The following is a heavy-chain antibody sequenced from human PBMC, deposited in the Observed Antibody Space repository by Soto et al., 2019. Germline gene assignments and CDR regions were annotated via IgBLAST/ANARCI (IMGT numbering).Heavy chain of an antibody. Sequence: QVQLVQSGAEVKKPGASVKVSCTASGYTFTGYYMHWVRQAPGQGLEWMGWINPNSGGTNYAQKFQGWVTMTRDTSISTAYLELSRLRSDDTAVYYCARDLSQSGQLLCFDYCGQGTLVTVSS. D-gene: IGHD2-2*01. J-gene: IGHJ4*02. CDR2: INPNSGGT. V-gene: IGHV1-2*04. CDR3: ARDLSQSGQLLCFDY. CDR1: GYTFTGYY.